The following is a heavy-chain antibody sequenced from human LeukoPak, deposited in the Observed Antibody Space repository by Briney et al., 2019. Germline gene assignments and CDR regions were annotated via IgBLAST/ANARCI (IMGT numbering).Heavy chain of an antibody. CDR2: ISNSDGTT. CDR3: AKEDGLWFGELSFDY. Sequence: GGSLRLSCAASGFTFSDDYMTWIRQAPGKGLEWVSYISNSDGTTYYADFVRGRFTISRDNSKNTLYLQMNSLRAEDTAVYYCAKEDGLWFGELSFDYWGQGTLVTVSS. J-gene: IGHJ4*02. V-gene: IGHV3-11*01. CDR1: GFTFSDDY. D-gene: IGHD3-10*01.